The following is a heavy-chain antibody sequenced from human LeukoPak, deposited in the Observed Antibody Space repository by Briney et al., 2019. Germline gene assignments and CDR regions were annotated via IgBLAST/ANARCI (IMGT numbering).Heavy chain of an antibody. Sequence: SETLSLTCTVSGGSISSSSYYWGWIRQPPGKGLEWIGSIYYSGSTYYNPSLKSRVTISVDTSKNQFSLKLSSVTAADTAVYYCATCIAAAGRCDWFDSWGQGTLVTVSS. CDR2: IYYSGST. J-gene: IGHJ5*01. CDR1: GGSISSSSYY. D-gene: IGHD6-13*01. CDR3: ATCIAAAGRCDWFDS. V-gene: IGHV4-39*01.